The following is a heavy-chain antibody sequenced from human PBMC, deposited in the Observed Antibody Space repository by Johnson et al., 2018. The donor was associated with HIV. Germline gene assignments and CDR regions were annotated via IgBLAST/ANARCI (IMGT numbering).Heavy chain of an antibody. J-gene: IGHJ3*02. CDR2: INWNGGST. Sequence: VQLVESGGGVVRPGWSLRLSCAASGFTFDDYGMSWVRQAPGKGLEWVSGINWNGGSTGYADSVKGRFTISRDNAKKSLYLQMNSLRADDTALYYCARETAYCGGDCSGAFDIWGQGTMVTVSS. V-gene: IGHV3-20*04. D-gene: IGHD2-21*01. CDR3: ARETAYCGGDCSGAFDI. CDR1: GFTFDDYG.